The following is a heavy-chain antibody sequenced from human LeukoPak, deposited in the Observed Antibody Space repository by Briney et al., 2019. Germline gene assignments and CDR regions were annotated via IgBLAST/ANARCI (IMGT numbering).Heavy chain of an antibody. CDR3: VRDSSGYAEFDY. CDR2: ISGSGGGT. Sequence: PGGSLRLSCAASGFTFSSYAMNWVRQAPGKGLEWISAISGSGGGTCYADSVKGRFTISRDNFRNTLYLQMNSLRAEDTAIYYCVRDSSGYAEFDYWGQGSLVTVSS. D-gene: IGHD3-22*01. CDR1: GFTFSSYA. J-gene: IGHJ4*02. V-gene: IGHV3-23*01.